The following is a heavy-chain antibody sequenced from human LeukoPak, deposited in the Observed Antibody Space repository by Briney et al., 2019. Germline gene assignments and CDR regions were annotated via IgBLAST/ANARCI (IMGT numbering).Heavy chain of an antibody. D-gene: IGHD3-10*01. CDR2: INPNSGGT. V-gene: IGHV1-2*02. Sequence: ASVKVSCKASGYTFTGYYMHWVRQAPGQGLEWMGWINPNSGGTNYAQKFQGRVTMTRDTSISTAYMELSRLRSDDTAVYYCARVRFRESYYGSGSYLRDRQTDKYNWFDPWGQGTLVTVSS. CDR3: ARVRFRESYYGSGSYLRDRQTDKYNWFDP. CDR1: GYTFTGYY. J-gene: IGHJ5*02.